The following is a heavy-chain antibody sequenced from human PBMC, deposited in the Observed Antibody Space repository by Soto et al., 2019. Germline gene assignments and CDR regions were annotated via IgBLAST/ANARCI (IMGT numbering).Heavy chain of an antibody. Sequence: GGSLRLSCAASQFTLSSFCMHWVRQAPSKGLEWVAVIAYDGTNKHYADSVKGRFTISRDNSKNTLYLQMNSLRAEDTAVYYCVKGGYHYFDYWGQGTLVTVSS. D-gene: IGHD5-12*01. J-gene: IGHJ4*02. CDR2: IAYDGTNK. V-gene: IGHV3-30*18. CDR1: QFTLSSFC. CDR3: VKGGYHYFDY.